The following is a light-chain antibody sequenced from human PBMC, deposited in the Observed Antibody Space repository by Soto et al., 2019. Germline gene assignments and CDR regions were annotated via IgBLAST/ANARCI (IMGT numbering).Light chain of an antibody. CDR1: QSVGYW. CDR3: QQYTNTNTPWM. J-gene: IGKJ1*01. V-gene: IGKV1-5*01. Sequence: DIQMTQSPSTLSASVGYRFTITCRASQSVGYWLAWYQQKPGKAPKLLXYXASTLQSGVASRFSGSGSGTEFTLIISGLQPDDSATYYCQQYTNTNTPWMFGQGTKVDIK. CDR2: XAS.